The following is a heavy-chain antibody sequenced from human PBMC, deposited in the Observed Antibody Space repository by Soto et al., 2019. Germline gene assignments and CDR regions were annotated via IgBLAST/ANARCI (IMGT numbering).Heavy chain of an antibody. J-gene: IGHJ4*02. CDR2: ISYDGSNQ. CDR3: AKDQASGQGSFDS. V-gene: IGHV3-30*18. CDR1: GFTFNIYG. Sequence: GSLRLSCAASGFTFNIYGMHWVRQAPDKGLEWVALISYDGSNQYYADSVKGRFTISRDNSKNTLFLQMNSLRADDTAVYYCAKDQASGQGSFDSWGQGTLVTVSS.